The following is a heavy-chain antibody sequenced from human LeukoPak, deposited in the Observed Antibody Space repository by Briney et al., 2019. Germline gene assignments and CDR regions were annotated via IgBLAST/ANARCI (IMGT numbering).Heavy chain of an antibody. CDR1: GFTFSGYA. CDR2: IPYEESNK. D-gene: IGHD2-15*01. V-gene: IGHV3-30-3*01. CDR3: ARGVVTPSYYFDY. Sequence: PGGSVRLSCAASGFTFSGYAMHWVRQAPGKGLEWVAVIPYEESNKFYADSVKGRFTISRDNSKNTLFLQMNSLRVEDTAVYYCARGVVTPSYYFDYWGQGTLVAVSS. J-gene: IGHJ4*02.